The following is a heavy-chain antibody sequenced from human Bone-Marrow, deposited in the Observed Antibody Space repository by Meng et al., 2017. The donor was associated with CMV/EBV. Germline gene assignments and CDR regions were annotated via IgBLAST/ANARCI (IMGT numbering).Heavy chain of an antibody. CDR3: TKGPRLEWRYYGMDV. CDR2: IRSKAYGETT. V-gene: IGHV3-49*04. J-gene: IGHJ6*02. CDR1: GFTFRDHA. Sequence: GGSLRLSCTASGFTFRDHAMSWVRQAPGKGLEWVSFIRSKAYGETTEYAASVKGRFSISRDDSQSIVYLQMNRLRSEDTAVYYCTKGPRLEWRYYGMDVWGQGTTVTGSS. D-gene: IGHD3-3*01.